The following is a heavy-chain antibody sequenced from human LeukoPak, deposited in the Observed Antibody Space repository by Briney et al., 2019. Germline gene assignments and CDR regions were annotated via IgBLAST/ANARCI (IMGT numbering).Heavy chain of an antibody. CDR3: AAGSGRSLDY. J-gene: IGHJ4*02. Sequence: SGTLSLTCSVSGGSISSYYWSWIRQPAGKGLEWIGRIYSSASTNYNPSLQSRVTMSLDTSKDQFSLKLSSVTAADTAVCFCAAGSGRSLDYWGQGTLVTVSS. D-gene: IGHD6-13*01. V-gene: IGHV4-4*07. CDR2: IYSSAST. CDR1: GGSISSYY.